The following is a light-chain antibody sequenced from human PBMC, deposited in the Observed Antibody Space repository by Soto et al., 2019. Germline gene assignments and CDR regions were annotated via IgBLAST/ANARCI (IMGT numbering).Light chain of an antibody. CDR1: SSNIGNNY. CDR3: GTWDSSLSAGDV. J-gene: IGLJ1*01. V-gene: IGLV1-51*01. CDR2: DNN. Sequence: QSVLTQPPSVSAAPGQKVTISCFGSSSNIGNNYVSWYQQLPGTAPKLLIYDNNKRPSGIPDRFSGSKSGTSATLGITGLQTGDEADYYCGTWDSSLSAGDVFGTGTKVTVL.